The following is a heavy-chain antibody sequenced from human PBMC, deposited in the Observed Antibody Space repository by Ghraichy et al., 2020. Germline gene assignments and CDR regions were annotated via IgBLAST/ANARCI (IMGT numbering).Heavy chain of an antibody. J-gene: IGHJ4*02. CDR2: ISAYNGDT. D-gene: IGHD6-6*01. V-gene: IGHV1-18*04. CDR3: ARMGEYSSSYHF. Sequence: ASVKVSCKASGYTFTNYGISWVRQAPGQVLEWMGWISAYNGDTNYAQKLQGRVTMTTDTSTSTAYMELRSLRSDDTAVYYCARMGEYSSSYHFWGQGTLVTVSS. CDR1: GYTFTNYG.